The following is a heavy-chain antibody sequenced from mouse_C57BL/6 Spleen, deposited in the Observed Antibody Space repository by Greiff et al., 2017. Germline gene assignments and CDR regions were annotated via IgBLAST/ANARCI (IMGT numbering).Heavy chain of an antibody. J-gene: IGHJ4*01. CDR1: GYAFTNYL. V-gene: IGHV1-54*01. CDR3: ARSGYYDYDPYARDY. Sequence: LQESGAELVRPGTSVKVSCKASGYAFTNYLIEWVKQRPGQGLEWNGVINPGSGGTNYNEKFKGKATLTADKSSSTAYMQLSSLTSEDSAVYFCARSGYYDYDPYARDYWGQGTSVTVSS. CDR2: INPGSGGT. D-gene: IGHD2-4*01.